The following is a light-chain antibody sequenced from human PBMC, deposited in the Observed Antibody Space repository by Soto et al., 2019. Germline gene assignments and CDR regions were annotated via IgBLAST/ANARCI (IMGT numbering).Light chain of an antibody. CDR1: SRDVGTYDF. CDR3: CSYAGSPFV. V-gene: IGLV2-23*02. Sequence: QSVLTQPASVSGSPGQSITISCTGTSRDVGTYDFVSWYQQHPGKAPKLIIYEVNQRPSGVSNRFSGSKSDNTASLTISGLQAEDEADYYCCSYAGSPFVFGTGTKVTVL. J-gene: IGLJ1*01. CDR2: EVN.